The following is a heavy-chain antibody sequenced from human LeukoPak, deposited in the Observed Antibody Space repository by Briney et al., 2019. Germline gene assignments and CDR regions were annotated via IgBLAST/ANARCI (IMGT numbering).Heavy chain of an antibody. Sequence: GGSLRLSCAASGFTFSSYSMNWVRQAPGKGLEWVSSISSSSSYIYYADSVKGRFTISRDNAKNSLYLQMNSLRAEDTAVYYCARGSVLCGYYMDVWGKGTTVTVSS. V-gene: IGHV3-21*01. J-gene: IGHJ6*03. D-gene: IGHD2-21*01. CDR1: GFTFSSYS. CDR3: ARGSVLCGYYMDV. CDR2: ISSSSSYI.